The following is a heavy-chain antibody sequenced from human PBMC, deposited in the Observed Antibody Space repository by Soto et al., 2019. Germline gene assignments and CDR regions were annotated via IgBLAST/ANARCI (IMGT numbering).Heavy chain of an antibody. D-gene: IGHD3-9*01. J-gene: IGHJ6*02. V-gene: IGHV1-69*01. Sequence: QVQLVQSGAEVKKPGSSVKVSCKASGGTFSSYAISWVRQAPGQGLEWMGGIIPIFGTANYAQKFQGRVTITADESTSTAYMELSSLRSEDTAVYYCARVSPARYFQNVYYYYGMDVWGQGTTVTVSS. CDR2: IIPIFGTA. CDR1: GGTFSSYA. CDR3: ARVSPARYFQNVYYYYGMDV.